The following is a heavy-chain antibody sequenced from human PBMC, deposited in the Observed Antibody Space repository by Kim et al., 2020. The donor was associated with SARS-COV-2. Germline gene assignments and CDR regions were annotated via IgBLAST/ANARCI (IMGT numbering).Heavy chain of an antibody. Sequence: SVKVSCKASGGTFSSYAISWVRQAPGQGLEWMGGIIPIFGTANYAQKFQGRVTITADESTSTAYMELSSLRSEDTAVYYCARVPLGIAAAGTVSDYWGQGTLVTVSS. J-gene: IGHJ4*02. CDR1: GGTFSSYA. CDR3: ARVPLGIAAAGTVSDY. D-gene: IGHD6-13*01. V-gene: IGHV1-69*13. CDR2: IIPIFGTA.